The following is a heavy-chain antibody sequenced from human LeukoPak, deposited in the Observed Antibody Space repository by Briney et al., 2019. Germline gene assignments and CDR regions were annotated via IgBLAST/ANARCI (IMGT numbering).Heavy chain of an antibody. D-gene: IGHD3-16*02. V-gene: IGHV3-23*01. CDR2: ISGSGGST. CDR3: AKTIQGYDYVWGSYRF. J-gene: IGHJ4*02. Sequence: GGSLRLSCAASGFTFSSYAMSWVRQAPGKGLEWVSAISGSGGSTYYADSVKGRFTVSRDNSKNTLYLQMNSLRAEDTAVYYCAKTIQGYDYVWGSYRFGGQGTLVTVSS. CDR1: GFTFSSYA.